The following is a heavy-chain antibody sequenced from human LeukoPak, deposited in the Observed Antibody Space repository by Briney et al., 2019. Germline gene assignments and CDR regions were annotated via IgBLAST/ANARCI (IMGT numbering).Heavy chain of an antibody. D-gene: IGHD2-2*01. J-gene: IGHJ4*02. CDR1: GYSFTSYW. Sequence: GESLKISCKGSGYSFTSYWIGWVRQMPGKGLEWMGIIYPGDSDTRYSPSFQGQVTISADKSISTAYLQWSSLRASDTAIYYCARHGRPDIVVVPADYWGQGTLVTVSS. CDR3: ARHGRPDIVVVPADY. V-gene: IGHV5-51*01. CDR2: IYPGDSDT.